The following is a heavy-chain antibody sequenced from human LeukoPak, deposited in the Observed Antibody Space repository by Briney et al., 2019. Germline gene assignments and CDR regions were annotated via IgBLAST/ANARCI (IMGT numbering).Heavy chain of an antibody. Sequence: PSETLSLTCAASGGSMSSNNWCSLVRQPPGKGLEWIGEIYHSGSTNYNPSLKSRITISVDKSKKQVSLNLSSVTAADTAVYYWATSTVMTEYGFDDRAQGTLVTVSS. CDR1: GGSMSSNNW. D-gene: IGHD4-17*01. J-gene: IGHJ4*02. CDR3: ATSTVMTEYGFDD. V-gene: IGHV4-4*02. CDR2: IYHSGST.